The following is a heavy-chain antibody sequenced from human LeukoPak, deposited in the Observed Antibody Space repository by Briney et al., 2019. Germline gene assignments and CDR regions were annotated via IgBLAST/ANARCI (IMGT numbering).Heavy chain of an antibody. J-gene: IGHJ4*02. V-gene: IGHV3-7*03. D-gene: IGHD2-15*01. CDR2: IKQDGSEK. Sequence: GGSLRLSCAASGFTFSSYAMSWVRQAPGKGLEWVANIKQDGSEKYYVDSVKGRFTISRDNAKNSLYLQMNSLRAEDTAVYYCARDSTYSSGSRFYDRFDYWGQGTLVTVSS. CDR1: GFTFSSYA. CDR3: ARDSTYSSGSRFYDRFDY.